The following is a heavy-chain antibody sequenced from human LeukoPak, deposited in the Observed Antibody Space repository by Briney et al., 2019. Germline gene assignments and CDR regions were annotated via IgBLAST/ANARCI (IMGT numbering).Heavy chain of an antibody. CDR2: ITDSGDGT. D-gene: IGHD2-15*01. CDR1: GFTFSSSA. V-gene: IGHV3-23*01. Sequence: GGSLRLSCVVSGFTFSSSAMSWVRQAPGKGLEWVSSITDSGDGTYYADSVKGRFTISRDDSRNTLYLQMNSLRAEDTAVYYCARERGDIVAFWGQGTTVTVSS. CDR3: ARERGDIVAF. J-gene: IGHJ6*02.